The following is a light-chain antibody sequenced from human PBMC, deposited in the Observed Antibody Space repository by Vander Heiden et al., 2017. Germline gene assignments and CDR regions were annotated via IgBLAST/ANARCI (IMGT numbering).Light chain of an antibody. V-gene: IGKV3-11*01. CDR1: QSVGTY. CDR2: DAS. J-gene: IGKJ1*01. Sequence: EIVLPQSPATLSLSPGERATLSCRASQSVGTYLAWYQQKPGQAPRLLSYDASNRATGIPARFSGSGSGADFTLTISSLEPEDFAIYYCQQRSDWPPWTFGQGTKVEIK. CDR3: QQRSDWPPWT.